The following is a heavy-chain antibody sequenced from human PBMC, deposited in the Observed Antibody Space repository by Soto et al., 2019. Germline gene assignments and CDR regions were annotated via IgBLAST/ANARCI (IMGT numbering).Heavy chain of an antibody. V-gene: IGHV1-2*04. J-gene: IGHJ6*02. CDR2: INPNSGGT. CDR1: GYTFTGYY. CDR3: ARDLAPGIAAAGTPTGLYGMDV. Sequence: QVQLVQSGAEVKKPGASVKVSCKASGYTFTGYYMHWVRQAPGQGLEWMGWINPNSGGTNYAQKFQGWVTMTRDTSISTAYMELSRLRSDDTAVYYCARDLAPGIAAAGTPTGLYGMDVWGQGTTVTVSS. D-gene: IGHD6-13*01.